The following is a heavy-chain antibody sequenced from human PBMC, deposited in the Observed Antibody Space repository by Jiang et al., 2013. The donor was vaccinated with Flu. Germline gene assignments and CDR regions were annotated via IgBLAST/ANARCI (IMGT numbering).Heavy chain of an antibody. CDR3: AKDPDRAGAFFDY. V-gene: IGHV1-2*07. CDR1: GYIFINRY. J-gene: IGHJ4*02. D-gene: IGHD1-14*01. CDR2: INPKSGVT. Sequence: SGAEVKEPGASVKVSCRASGYIFINRYIHWVRQAPGQGLEWMGWINPKSGVTKFAHKFQGRFTMTTATSISTAYMELTKLTSDDTAIYYCAKDPDRAGAFFDYWGQGTLVTVSS.